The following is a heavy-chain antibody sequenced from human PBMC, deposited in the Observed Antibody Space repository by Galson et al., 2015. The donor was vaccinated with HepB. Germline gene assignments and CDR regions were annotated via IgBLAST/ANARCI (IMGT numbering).Heavy chain of an antibody. J-gene: IGHJ4*02. CDR2: IYYSGST. V-gene: IGHV4-31*03. Sequence: LSLTCTVSGGSISSGGYYWSWIRQHPGKGLEWIGYIYYSGSTYYNPSLKSRVTISVDTSKNQFSLKLSSVTAADTAVYYCARDGVYYDSSGYYYPGFLPAVWGQGTLVTVSS. CDR3: ARDGVYYDSSGYYYPGFLPAV. CDR1: GGSISSGGYY. D-gene: IGHD3-22*01.